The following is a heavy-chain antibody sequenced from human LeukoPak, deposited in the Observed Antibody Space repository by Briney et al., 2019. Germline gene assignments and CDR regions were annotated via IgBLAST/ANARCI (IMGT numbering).Heavy chain of an antibody. CDR3: ARNIWFGESADAFDI. D-gene: IGHD3-10*01. CDR2: INPNSGGT. J-gene: IGHJ3*02. V-gene: IGHV1-2*02. CDR1: GYTFTGYY. Sequence: ASVKVSCKASGYTFTGYYMHWVRQAPGQGLEWMGWINPNSGGTNYAQKFQGRVTMIRDKSIRTAYMELSRLTSDDTAVYYCARNIWFGESADAFDIWGQGTMVTVSS.